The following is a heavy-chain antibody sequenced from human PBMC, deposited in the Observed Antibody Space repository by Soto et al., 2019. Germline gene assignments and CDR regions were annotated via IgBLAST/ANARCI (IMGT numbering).Heavy chain of an antibody. CDR1: GFTFSSYE. CDR2: ISSSGSTI. J-gene: IGHJ4*02. CDR3: ARSVDAARPFDY. V-gene: IGHV3-48*03. Sequence: PGGSLRLSCAASGFTFSSYEMTWVRQAPGQGLEWVSYISSSGSTIYYADSVKGRFTISRDNAKNSLYLQMNSLRAEDTAVYYCARSVDAARPFDYWGQGTLVTVSS. D-gene: IGHD2-2*02.